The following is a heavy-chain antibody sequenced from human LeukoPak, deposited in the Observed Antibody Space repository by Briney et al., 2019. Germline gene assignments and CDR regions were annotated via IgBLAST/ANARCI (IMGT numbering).Heavy chain of an antibody. D-gene: IGHD2-15*01. CDR3: VRDYCSGGSCYESKWFDP. CDR1: GFIFSKYG. J-gene: IGHJ5*02. CDR2: IWFDGINT. Sequence: GGSLRLSCAASGFIFSKYGMHWVRQAPGKGLEWVAVIWFDGINTNHADSVKGRFTVSRDNSKNTLFLQMNSLRAGDTAVYFCVRDYCSGGSCYESKWFDPWGQGTLVTVSS. V-gene: IGHV3-33*01.